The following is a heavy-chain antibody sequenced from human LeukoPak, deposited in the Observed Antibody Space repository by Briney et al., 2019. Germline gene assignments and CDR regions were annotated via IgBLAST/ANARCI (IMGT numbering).Heavy chain of an antibody. CDR3: ARAPSITPGYYMDV. Sequence: AGGSLRLSCAASGFTFSSYAMHWVRQAPGKGLEYVSAISSNGGSTYYANSVKGRFTISRDNSKNTPYLQMGSLRAEDMAVYYCARAPSITPGYYMDVWGKGTTVTVSS. CDR1: GFTFSSYA. D-gene: IGHD3-10*01. J-gene: IGHJ6*03. V-gene: IGHV3-64*01. CDR2: ISSNGGST.